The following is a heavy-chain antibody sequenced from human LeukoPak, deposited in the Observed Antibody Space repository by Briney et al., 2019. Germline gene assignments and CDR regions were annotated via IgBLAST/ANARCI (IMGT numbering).Heavy chain of an antibody. D-gene: IGHD7-27*01. J-gene: IGHJ4*02. CDR3: ARQILLGNWAPLDY. CDR2: IYYSGST. Sequence: SETLSLTCTVSGGTIRSYYWSWIRQPPGKGLEWIGYIYYSGSTNYNPSLKSRVTISVDTSKNQFSLKLSSVTAADTTVYYCARQILLGNWAPLDYWGQGTLVTVSS. V-gene: IGHV4-59*08. CDR1: GGTIRSYY.